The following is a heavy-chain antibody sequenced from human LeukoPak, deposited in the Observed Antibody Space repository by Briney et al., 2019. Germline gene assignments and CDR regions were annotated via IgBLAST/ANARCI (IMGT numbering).Heavy chain of an antibody. CDR1: GGSFSGYY. Sequence: SETLSLTCAVYGGSFSGYYWSWIRQPPGKGLEWIGEMDHSGSTNYNPSLKSRVTISVDTSKNQFSLKLSSVTAADTAVYYCARRRITMVRGVKHNWFDPWGQGTLVTVSS. D-gene: IGHD3-10*01. CDR2: MDHSGST. CDR3: ARRRITMVRGVKHNWFDP. J-gene: IGHJ5*02. V-gene: IGHV4-34*01.